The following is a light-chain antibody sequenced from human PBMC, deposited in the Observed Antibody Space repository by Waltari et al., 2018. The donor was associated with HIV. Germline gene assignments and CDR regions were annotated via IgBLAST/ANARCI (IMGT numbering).Light chain of an antibody. Sequence: DIQLTQSPSFLSASVGDRVPIPCRASPGLSSYLAWYQQKPGKAPKLLIYAASTLQSGVPSRFSGSGSGTEFTLTISSLQPEDFATYYCQQLNSYPYTFGQGTKLEIK. CDR1: PGLSSY. J-gene: IGKJ2*01. CDR3: QQLNSYPYT. V-gene: IGKV1-9*01. CDR2: AAS.